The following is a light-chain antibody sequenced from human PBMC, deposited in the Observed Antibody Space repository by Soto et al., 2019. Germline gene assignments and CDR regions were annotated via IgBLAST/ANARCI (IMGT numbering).Light chain of an antibody. J-gene: IGKJ1*01. CDR2: GAS. CDR3: QQYNNWPPS. Sequence: EIVMTQSPATLSVSPGERATLYCRASQSVSGNLAWYQQKPGQAPRLLIYGASTRATGIPARFSGSGSGTESTLTISSLQSEDFAVYYCQQYNNWPPSFGQGTKVEIK. CDR1: QSVSGN. V-gene: IGKV3-15*01.